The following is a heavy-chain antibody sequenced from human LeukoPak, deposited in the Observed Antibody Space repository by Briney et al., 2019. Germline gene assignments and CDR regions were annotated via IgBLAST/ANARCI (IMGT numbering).Heavy chain of an antibody. CDR3: ARGSITIFGVVMNTNYYGMDV. CDR1: GYTFTSYD. V-gene: IGHV1-8*01. Sequence: ASVKVSCKASGYTFTSYDINWVRRATGQGLEWMGWMNPNSGNTGYAQKFQGRVTMTRNTSMSTAYMELSSLRPEDTAVYYCARGSITIFGVVMNTNYYGMDVWGQGTTVTVSS. D-gene: IGHD3-3*01. J-gene: IGHJ6*02. CDR2: MNPNSGNT.